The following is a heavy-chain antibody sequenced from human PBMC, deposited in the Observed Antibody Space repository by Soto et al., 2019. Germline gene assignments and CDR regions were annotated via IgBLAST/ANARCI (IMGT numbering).Heavy chain of an antibody. J-gene: IGHJ4*02. CDR2: IVVGSGNT. D-gene: IGHD6-13*01. Sequence: GASVKVSCKASGGTFSSSAVQWVRQARGQRLEWIGWIVVGSGNTNYAQKFQERVTITRDMSTSTAYMELSSLRSEDTAVYYCATPARIAAAGLLLDYWGQGTLVTVSS. CDR3: ATPARIAAAGLLLDY. V-gene: IGHV1-58*01. CDR1: GGTFSSSA.